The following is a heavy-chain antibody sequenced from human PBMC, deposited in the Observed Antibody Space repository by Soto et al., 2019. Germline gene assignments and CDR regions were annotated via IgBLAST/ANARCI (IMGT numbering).Heavy chain of an antibody. D-gene: IGHD2-2*01. CDR2: ISLYSDGT. CDR1: GYTFSNYG. V-gene: IGHV1-18*01. CDR3: ARVVPGAEAWFGP. J-gene: IGHJ5*02. Sequence: ASVKVSCKTSGYTFSNYGTTWVRQAPGQPLAWLGWISLYSDGTNYAQKFQGRVSMPTDTSTTTAYMELRSLRSDDTAVYYGARVVPGAEAWFGPWGQGTLVTVSS.